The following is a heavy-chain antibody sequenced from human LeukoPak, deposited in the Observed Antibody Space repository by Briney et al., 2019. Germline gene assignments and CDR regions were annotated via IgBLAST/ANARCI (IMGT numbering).Heavy chain of an antibody. Sequence: GGSLRLSCAASGFTFSSYAMSWVRQAPGKGLEWVSAISGSGGGTYYADSVKGRFTISRDNSKNTLYLQMNSLRAEDTAVYYCAKDWDYGGNRYYFDYWGQGTLVTVSS. CDR1: GFTFSSYA. V-gene: IGHV3-23*01. J-gene: IGHJ4*02. CDR3: AKDWDYGGNRYYFDY. D-gene: IGHD4-23*01. CDR2: ISGSGGGT.